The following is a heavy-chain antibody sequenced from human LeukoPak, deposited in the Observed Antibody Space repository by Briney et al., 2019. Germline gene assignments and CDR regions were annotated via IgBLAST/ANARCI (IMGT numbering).Heavy chain of an antibody. Sequence: GGSLRLSCAASGFTFDDYAMHWVRQAPGKGLEWVSLISGDGGSTYYADSVKGRFTISRDNAKNSLYLQMNSLRAEDTALYYCARDLYDYYGSGSYSGYWGQGTLVTVSS. D-gene: IGHD3-10*01. V-gene: IGHV3-43*02. CDR1: GFTFDDYA. J-gene: IGHJ4*02. CDR2: ISGDGGST. CDR3: ARDLYDYYGSGSYSGY.